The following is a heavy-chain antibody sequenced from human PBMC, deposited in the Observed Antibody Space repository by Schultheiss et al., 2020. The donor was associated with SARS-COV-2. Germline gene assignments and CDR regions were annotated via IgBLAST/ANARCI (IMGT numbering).Heavy chain of an antibody. CDR3: ARGGVVTGTSH. D-gene: IGHD1-20*01. J-gene: IGHJ4*02. CDR2: IYTSGST. CDR1: GGSISSYY. Sequence: SETLSLTCTVSGGSISSYYWSWIRQPAGKGLEWIGRIYTSGSTYYNPSLKSRVTISVDTSKRHFSLKLTSVTAADTAVYYCARGGVVTGTSHWGQGTLVTVSS. V-gene: IGHV4-4*07.